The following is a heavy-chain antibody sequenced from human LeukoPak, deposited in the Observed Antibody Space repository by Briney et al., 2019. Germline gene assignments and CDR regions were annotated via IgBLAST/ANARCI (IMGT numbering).Heavy chain of an antibody. J-gene: IGHJ6*03. Sequence: SETLSLTCTVSGYSISSGYYWGWIRQPPGKGLEWIGSIYHSGSAYYNPSLKSRVTISVDTSKNQFSLKLSSVTATDTAVYYCARGISYYYDSSGYYRRYYYYYMDVWGKGTTVTVSS. V-gene: IGHV4-38-2*02. CDR3: ARGISYYYDSSGYYRRYYYYYMDV. CDR1: GYSISSGYY. CDR2: IYHSGSA. D-gene: IGHD3-22*01.